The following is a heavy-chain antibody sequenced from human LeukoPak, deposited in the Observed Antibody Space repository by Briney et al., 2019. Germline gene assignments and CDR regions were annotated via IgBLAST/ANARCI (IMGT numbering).Heavy chain of an antibody. CDR2: LNWYGAST. CDR1: GFTFDDYG. Sequence: GGSLRLSCAASGFTFDDYGLSWVRQVPGKGLEWVSGLNWYGASTAYADSVKGRFNISRDKAKNSLYLQMNSLRAEDTALYHCERVYDYVWGSYRYTGASDIWGQGTMVTVSS. D-gene: IGHD3-16*02. V-gene: IGHV3-20*01. CDR3: ERVYDYVWGSYRYTGASDI. J-gene: IGHJ3*02.